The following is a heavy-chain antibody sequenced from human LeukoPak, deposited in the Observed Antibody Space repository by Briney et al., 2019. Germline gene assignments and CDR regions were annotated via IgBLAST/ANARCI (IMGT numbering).Heavy chain of an antibody. Sequence: GGSLRLSCTASGFTFSRSWMNWIRQAPGKGLEWVANINPDGDGMRFVDSVKGRFTMSRDNAQSSLHLQMNSLRVEDTAFYYCAAWTVRGYSYWGQGVLVTVSS. J-gene: IGHJ4*02. V-gene: IGHV3-7*01. CDR2: INPDGDGM. CDR1: GFTFSRSW. CDR3: AAWTVRGYSY. D-gene: IGHD5-12*01.